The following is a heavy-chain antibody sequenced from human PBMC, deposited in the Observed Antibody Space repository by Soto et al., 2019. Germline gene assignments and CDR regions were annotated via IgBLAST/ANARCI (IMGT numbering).Heavy chain of an antibody. CDR2: ISSSSSYI. Sequence: GGSLRLSCVASGFTFSSYAMYWVRQAPGRGLEWVSSISSSSSYIYYADSVRGRFTISRDNAKNSLYLQMNSLRAEDTAVYYCARDFRRFLEWPLTADYYYGMDVWGQGTTVTVSS. CDR1: GFTFSSYA. CDR3: ARDFRRFLEWPLTADYYYGMDV. J-gene: IGHJ6*02. D-gene: IGHD3-3*01. V-gene: IGHV3-21*01.